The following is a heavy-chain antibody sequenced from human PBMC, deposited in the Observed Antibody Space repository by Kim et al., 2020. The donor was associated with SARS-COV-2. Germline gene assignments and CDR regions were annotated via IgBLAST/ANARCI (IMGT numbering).Heavy chain of an antibody. CDR2: IYYSGST. J-gene: IGHJ2*01. V-gene: IGHV4-39*01. CDR1: GGSISSSSYY. Sequence: SETLSLTCTVSGGSISSSSYYWGWIRQPPGKGLEWIGSIYYSGSTYYNPSLKSRVTISVDTSKNQFSLKLSSVTAADTAVYYCARHSLIVVVTHWYFDLWGRGTLVTVSS. CDR3: ARHSLIVVVTHWYFDL. D-gene: IGHD3-22*01.